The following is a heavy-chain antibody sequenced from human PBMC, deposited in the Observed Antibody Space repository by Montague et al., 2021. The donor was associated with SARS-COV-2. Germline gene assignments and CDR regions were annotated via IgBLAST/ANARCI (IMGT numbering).Heavy chain of an antibody. V-gene: IGHV4-39*01. CDR3: ARPQQQLAFDY. CDR1: GGSLSNSSYY. Sequence: SETLSLTCTVSGGSLSNSSYYWGWIRQPPGKGLEWVGSFFYSGSTYYNPSLKSRVTISVDTSKNQFSLKLSSVTAADTAVYYCARPQQQLAFDYWGQGTLVTVSS. D-gene: IGHD6-13*01. CDR2: FFYSGST. J-gene: IGHJ4*02.